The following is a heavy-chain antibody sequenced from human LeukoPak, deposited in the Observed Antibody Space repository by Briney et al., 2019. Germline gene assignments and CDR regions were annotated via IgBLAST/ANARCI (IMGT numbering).Heavy chain of an antibody. V-gene: IGHV1-8*01. Sequence: ASVKVSCKASGYTFTSYDINWVRQATGQGLEWMGWMNPNSGNTGYAQKFQGRVTMTRNTSISTAYMELSSLRSEDTAVYYCARGRPDYYDFWSGYYEGFDYWGQGTRVTVSS. CDR2: MNPNSGNT. D-gene: IGHD3-3*01. CDR3: ARGRPDYYDFWSGYYEGFDY. J-gene: IGHJ4*02. CDR1: GYTFTSYD.